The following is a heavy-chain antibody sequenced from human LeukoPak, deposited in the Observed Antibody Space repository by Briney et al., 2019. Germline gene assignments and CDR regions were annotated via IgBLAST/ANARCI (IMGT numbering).Heavy chain of an antibody. V-gene: IGHV3-23*01. CDR3: ARLRDGVRTGYYDY. Sequence: GGSLRLSCAASGFSISIYAMSWVRQAPGKGLEWVSSISGRDVYTYYAGSVKGRFTISRENSKSTLFLQMDSLRDEHTAVYYSARLRDGVRTGYYDYWGPGTQVSVSS. J-gene: IGHJ4*02. CDR2: ISGRDVYT. CDR1: GFSISIYA. D-gene: IGHD3/OR15-3a*01.